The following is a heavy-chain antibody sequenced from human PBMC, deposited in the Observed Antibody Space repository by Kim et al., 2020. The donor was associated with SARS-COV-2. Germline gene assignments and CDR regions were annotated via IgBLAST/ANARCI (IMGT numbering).Heavy chain of an antibody. CDR2: ISSSSSYI. CDR1: GFTFSSYS. CDR3: ARDRNTNPYGDYGEADAFDI. Sequence: GGSLRLSCAASGFTFSSYSMNWVRQAPGKGLEWVSSISSSSSYIYYADSVKGRFTISRDNAKNSLYLQMNSLRAEDTAVYYCARDRNTNPYGDYGEADAFDIWGQGTMVTVSS. J-gene: IGHJ3*02. V-gene: IGHV3-21*01. D-gene: IGHD4-17*01.